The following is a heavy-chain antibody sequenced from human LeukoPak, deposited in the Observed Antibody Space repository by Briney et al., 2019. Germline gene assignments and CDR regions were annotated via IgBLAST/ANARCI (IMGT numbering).Heavy chain of an antibody. CDR3: ARLEMATVDY. CDR2: IGGRTTSI. D-gene: IGHD5-24*01. V-gene: IGHV3-21*01. CDR1: GFTFSFYT. J-gene: IGHJ4*02. Sequence: GGSLRLSCSDSGFTFSFYTMNWVRQPPGKGLEWVSSIGGRTTSISYAHSVEGRFTISRDNAKNSLYLQMNNLRAEDTAVYYCARLEMATVDYWGQGTLVTVSS.